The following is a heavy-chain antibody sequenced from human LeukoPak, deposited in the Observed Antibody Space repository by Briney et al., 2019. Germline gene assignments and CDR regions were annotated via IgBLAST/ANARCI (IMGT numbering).Heavy chain of an antibody. CDR2: IYPDDSDT. D-gene: IGHD1-26*01. Sequence: PGRSPQISCQGSGSSSTTYWIGCVRPVTGKRVELIGIIYPDDSDTRYTPSFQGQVTISPDKSISTAYLQWSSLKASDTAMYYCARLALVGATYFDYWGQGTLVTVSS. CDR3: ARLALVGATYFDY. CDR1: GSSSTTYW. J-gene: IGHJ4*02. V-gene: IGHV5-51*01.